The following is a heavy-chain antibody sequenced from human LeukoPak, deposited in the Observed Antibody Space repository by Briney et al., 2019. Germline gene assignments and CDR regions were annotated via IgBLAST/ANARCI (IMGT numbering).Heavy chain of an antibody. J-gene: IGHJ4*02. CDR2: ISYDGSNK. Sequence: PGRSLRLSCAASGFTFSSYGMHWVRQAPGKGLEWVAVISYDGSNKYYADSVKGRFTISRDNSKNTLYLQMNSLRAEDTAVYYCAKVRAGIAVAEPFDCWGQGTLVTVSS. CDR1: GFTFSSYG. V-gene: IGHV3-30*18. CDR3: AKVRAGIAVAEPFDC. D-gene: IGHD6-19*01.